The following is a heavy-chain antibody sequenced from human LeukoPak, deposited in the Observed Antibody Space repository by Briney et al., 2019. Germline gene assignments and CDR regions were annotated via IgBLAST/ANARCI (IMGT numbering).Heavy chain of an antibody. V-gene: IGHV3-21*01. CDR2: ISSSSSYI. CDR1: GFTFSSYS. J-gene: IGHJ6*03. D-gene: IGHD1-7*01. CDR3: ARSGTGTTYYYYMDV. Sequence: GGSLRLSCAASGFTFSSYSMNWVRQAPGKGLEWVSSISSSSSYIYYADSVKGRFTISRDNAKNSLYLQMNSLRAEDTAVYYCARSGTGTTYYYYMDVWGKGTTVTVFS.